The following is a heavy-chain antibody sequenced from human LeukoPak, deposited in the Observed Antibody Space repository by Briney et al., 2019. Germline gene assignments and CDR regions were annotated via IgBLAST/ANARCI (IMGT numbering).Heavy chain of an antibody. CDR1: GFTFSDHY. CDR2: TRNRANSYTT. J-gene: IGHJ4*02. V-gene: IGHV3-72*01. Sequence: GGSLRLSCAASGFTFSDHYMDWVRQAPGKGLEWVGRTRNRANSYTTEYAASVEGRFTISRDDSKNSLYLQMNSLKTEDTAVYYCAREWDSGSYYLGYFDYWGQGTLVTVSS. D-gene: IGHD1-26*01. CDR3: AREWDSGSYYLGYFDY.